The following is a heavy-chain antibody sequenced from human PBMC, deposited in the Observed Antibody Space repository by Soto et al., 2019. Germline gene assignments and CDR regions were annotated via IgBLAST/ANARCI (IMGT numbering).Heavy chain of an antibody. CDR2: VTADGGT. CDR1: GFTVSSHA. D-gene: IGHD2-15*01. V-gene: IGHV3-23*01. Sequence: EVQVLESGGGLVQPGGTLRLSCEGSGFTVSSHAMTWIRQAPGKGPEWVSTVTADGGTYYADSVKGRFAMSRDASENTLDLQMNSLGADDTAAYYCAPHVSCSGGSCQYDAFAIRGQGTMVTVSS. J-gene: IGHJ3*02. CDR3: APHVSCSGGSCQYDAFAI.